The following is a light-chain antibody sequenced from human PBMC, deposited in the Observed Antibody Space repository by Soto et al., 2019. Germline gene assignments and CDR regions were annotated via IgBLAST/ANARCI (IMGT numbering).Light chain of an antibody. V-gene: IGLV2-14*01. J-gene: IGLJ2*01. CDR1: SSDVGGYNY. Sequence: QSALTQPASVSASPGQSITISCTGTSSDVGGYNYVSWYQHHPGKAPKLMIYEVSNRPSGVSNRFSASKSGNTASLTISGLHADEEADYYCTSYTNTNTLVFGGGTKLTVL. CDR2: EVS. CDR3: TSYTNTNTLV.